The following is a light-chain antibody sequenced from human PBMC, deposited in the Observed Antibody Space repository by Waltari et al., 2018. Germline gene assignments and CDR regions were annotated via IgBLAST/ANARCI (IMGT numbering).Light chain of an antibody. Sequence: DIVMTQSPDSLAVSLGARATIHCTPRQSVLYSSNNKNYLAWYQQKPGQPPKLLIYWASTRESGVPVRFSGSGSGTDFTLTISSLQAEDVAVYYCQQYYSTPYTFGQGTKLEIK. CDR2: WAS. CDR3: QQYYSTPYT. CDR1: QSVLYSSNNKNY. V-gene: IGKV4-1*01. J-gene: IGKJ2*01.